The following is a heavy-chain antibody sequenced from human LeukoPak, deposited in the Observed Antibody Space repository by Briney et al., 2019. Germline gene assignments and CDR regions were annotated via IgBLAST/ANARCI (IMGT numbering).Heavy chain of an antibody. CDR3: AKGGDIVVVVAATYSY. J-gene: IGHJ4*02. D-gene: IGHD2-15*01. V-gene: IGHV3-23*01. CDR1: GFTFSSYA. CDR2: ISGSGGST. Sequence: GGSLRLSCAASGFTFSSYAMSWVRQAPGKGLEWVSAISGSGGSTYYADSVKGRFTISRDNSKNTLYLQMNSLRAEDTAVYYCAKGGDIVVVVAATYSYWGQGTLVTVSS.